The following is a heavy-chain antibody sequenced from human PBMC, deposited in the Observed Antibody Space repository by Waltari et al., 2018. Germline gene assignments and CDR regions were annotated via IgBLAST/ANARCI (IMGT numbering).Heavy chain of an antibody. J-gene: IGHJ6*02. CDR1: GVTFTGNP. V-gene: IGHV1-69*14. CDR2: IIPVFGTA. D-gene: IGHD3-3*01. Sequence: VQLVQSGAEVKKPGSSVKVSCMPSGVTFTGNPVSRVGQAPGQGLEWMGGIIPVFGTAKYAQKFQGRVTITADRSTSTAYMEMTSLRSDDTAVYYCASCFSTSCLISYYFYMDVWGQGTTVTVSS. CDR3: ASCFSTSCLISYYFYMDV.